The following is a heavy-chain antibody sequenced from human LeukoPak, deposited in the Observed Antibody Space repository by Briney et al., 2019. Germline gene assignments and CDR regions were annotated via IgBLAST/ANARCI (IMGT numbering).Heavy chain of an antibody. Sequence: SETLSLTCTVSGGSISSYYWSWIRQPPGKGLEWIGYIYYSGSTNYNPSLKSRVTISVDTSKNQFSLKLSSVTAADTAVYYCARDSDFWSGYYYMDVWGKGTTVTVPS. CDR2: IYYSGST. CDR1: GGSISSYY. V-gene: IGHV4-59*01. CDR3: ARDSDFWSGYYYMDV. D-gene: IGHD3-3*01. J-gene: IGHJ6*03.